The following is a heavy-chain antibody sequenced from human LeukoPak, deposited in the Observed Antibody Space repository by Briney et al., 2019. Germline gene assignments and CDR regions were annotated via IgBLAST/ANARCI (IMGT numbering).Heavy chain of an antibody. V-gene: IGHV4-31*03. CDR2: IYYSGST. CDR1: GGSISSGDFY. J-gene: IGHJ4*02. CDR3: LREPPVNCFDV. D-gene: IGHD4-11*01. Sequence: SETLSLTCTVSGGSISSGDFYWSWVRQRPGKGLEWIGYIYYSGSTYYAPSLKSRVAMSLDTSKNQFSLKLTSVTAADTGVYYCLREPPVNCFDVWGQGTLVTVSS.